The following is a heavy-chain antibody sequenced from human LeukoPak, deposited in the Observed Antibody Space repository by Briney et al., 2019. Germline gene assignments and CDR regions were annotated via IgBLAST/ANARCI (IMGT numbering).Heavy chain of an antibody. CDR2: ILYDGSSK. CDR3: ARARSSYGYGDAFDI. V-gene: IGHV3-30*04. Sequence: PGGSLRLSCAASGFTFSTYAMHWVRQALGKGLEWVAVILYDGSSKYYADSVKGRFTISRDNSKNTLYLQMNSLRAEDTAVYYCARARSSYGYGDAFDIWGQGTMVTVSS. J-gene: IGHJ3*02. CDR1: GFTFSTYA. D-gene: IGHD5-18*01.